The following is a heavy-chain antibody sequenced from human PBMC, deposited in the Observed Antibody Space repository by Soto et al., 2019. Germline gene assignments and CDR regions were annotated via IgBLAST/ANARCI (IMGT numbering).Heavy chain of an antibody. Sequence: QVQLQESGPGLVKPSETLSLTCTVSGGSISSYYWSWIRQPAGKGLEWIGRIYTSGSTNYNPSLKSRVTMSVDTSKNQSSLKLSAVTAADTAVYYCARHPLGGSGPRSWFDPWGQGTLVTVSS. D-gene: IGHD3-10*01. V-gene: IGHV4-4*07. CDR2: IYTSGST. CDR1: GGSISSYY. J-gene: IGHJ5*02. CDR3: ARHPLGGSGPRSWFDP.